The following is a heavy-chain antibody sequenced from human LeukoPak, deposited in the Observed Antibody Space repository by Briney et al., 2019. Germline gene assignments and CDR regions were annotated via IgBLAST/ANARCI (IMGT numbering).Heavy chain of an antibody. Sequence: SETLSLTCTVSGGSISSSSYYWGWIRQPPGKGLEWIGSIYYSGSTYYNPSLKSRVTISVDTSKNQFSLKLSSVTAADTAVYYCARLRVVAAALIAFDIWGQGTMVTVSS. J-gene: IGHJ3*02. V-gene: IGHV4-39*01. CDR1: GGSISSSSYY. D-gene: IGHD2-15*01. CDR3: ARLRVVAAALIAFDI. CDR2: IYYSGST.